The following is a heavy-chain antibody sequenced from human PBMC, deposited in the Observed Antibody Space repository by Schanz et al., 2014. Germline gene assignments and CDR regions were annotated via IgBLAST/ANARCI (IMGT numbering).Heavy chain of an antibody. Sequence: EADLVESGGGLIQRGESLRLSCSASGFSFSSYSMNWVRQAPGKGLEWLSYIDGKSTTVYYADSVKGRFTISTDNSENTLYLQMNSLRAEDAAVYYCAKQIHCDILSVARNWGQGTLVTVSS. CDR3: AKQIHCDILSVARN. CDR2: IDGKSTTV. CDR1: GFSFSSYS. V-gene: IGHV3-48*01. D-gene: IGHD3-9*01. J-gene: IGHJ4*02.